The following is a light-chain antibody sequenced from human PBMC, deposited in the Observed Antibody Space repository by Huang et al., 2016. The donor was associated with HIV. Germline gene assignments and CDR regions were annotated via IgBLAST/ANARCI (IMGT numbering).Light chain of an antibody. CDR3: QQYGTSPYT. J-gene: IGKJ2*01. CDR2: GAS. V-gene: IGKV3-20*01. CDR1: QNVRSNY. Sequence: EIVLTQSPGTLSLSPGERVVISCRASQNVRSNYLAWYQQKGDQAPRLLIYGASNRATGIPEKFSGSGSGTEFTLTISRLAPEDFAMYYCQQYGTSPYTFGQGTQLEI.